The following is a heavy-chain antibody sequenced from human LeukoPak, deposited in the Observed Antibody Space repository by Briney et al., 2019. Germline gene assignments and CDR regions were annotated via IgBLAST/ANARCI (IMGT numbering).Heavy chain of an antibody. D-gene: IGHD5-18*01. CDR1: GGSISSYY. Sequence: SETLSLTCTVSGGSISSYYWSWIRQPPGKGLEWIGYIYYSGSTNYNPSLKSRVTISVDTSKNQFSLKLSSVIAADTAVYYCASGYGKYWGQGTLVTVSS. V-gene: IGHV4-59*01. J-gene: IGHJ4*02. CDR2: IYYSGST. CDR3: ASGYGKY.